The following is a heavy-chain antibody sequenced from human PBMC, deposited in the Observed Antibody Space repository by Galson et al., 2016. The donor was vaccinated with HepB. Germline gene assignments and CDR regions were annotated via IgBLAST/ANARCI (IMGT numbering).Heavy chain of an antibody. CDR3: ATPWGSSDVFDI. V-gene: IGHV3-7*01. CDR2: INQDGSEK. Sequence: SLRLSCAASGFTFSYYLMTWVRQAPGKGLEWVANINQDGSEKYYVDSVKGRFTISRDNAKNSLYLQMNSLRAEDTAVYYFATPWGSSDVFDIWGQGTMVTVSS. D-gene: IGHD6-6*01. CDR1: GFTFSYYL. J-gene: IGHJ3*02.